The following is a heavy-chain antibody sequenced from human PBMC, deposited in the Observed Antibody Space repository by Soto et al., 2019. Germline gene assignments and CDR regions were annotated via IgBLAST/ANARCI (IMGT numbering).Heavy chain of an antibody. CDR3: AKDLYYYDSRHRYGMDV. Sequence: GWSLRLSCASSVFTFISYGMHWVRQAPGKGLEWVAVISYDGSNKYYADSVKGRFTISRDNSKNTLYLQMNSLRAEDTAVYYCAKDLYYYDSRHRYGMDVWGQGTTVTVSS. J-gene: IGHJ6*02. D-gene: IGHD3-22*01. CDR1: VFTFISYG. V-gene: IGHV3-30*18. CDR2: ISYDGSNK.